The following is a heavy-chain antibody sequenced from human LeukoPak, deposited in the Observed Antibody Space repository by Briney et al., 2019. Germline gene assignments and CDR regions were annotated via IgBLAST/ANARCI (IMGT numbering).Heavy chain of an antibody. Sequence: ASVKVSCKASGYTFTSYGISWVRQAPGQGLEWMGIINPSGGSTSYAQKFQGRVTMTRDTSTSTVYMELSSLRSEDTAVYYCAREMWDIVGATDGWFDPWGQGTLVTVSS. CDR2: INPSGGST. CDR1: GYTFTSYG. D-gene: IGHD1-26*01. CDR3: AREMWDIVGATDGWFDP. V-gene: IGHV1-46*01. J-gene: IGHJ5*02.